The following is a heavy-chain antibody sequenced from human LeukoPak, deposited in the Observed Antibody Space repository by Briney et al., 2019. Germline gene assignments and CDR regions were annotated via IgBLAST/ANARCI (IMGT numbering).Heavy chain of an antibody. V-gene: IGHV4-34*01. D-gene: IGHD2-8*01. CDR1: GGSFSGYY. CDR2: INHSGST. Sequence: SETLSLTCAVYGGSFSGYYWSWIRQPPGKGLEWIGEINHSGSTNYNPSLKSRVTISVDTSKNQFSLKLSSVTAADTAVYYWAGGCTNGVRYYYYYMDVWGKGTTVTVSS. CDR3: AGGCTNGVRYYYYYMDV. J-gene: IGHJ6*03.